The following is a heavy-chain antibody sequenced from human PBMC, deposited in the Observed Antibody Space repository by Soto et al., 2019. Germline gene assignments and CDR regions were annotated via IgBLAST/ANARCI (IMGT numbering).Heavy chain of an antibody. CDR2: ISYDGSNK. CDR3: ASVAAMTRSEPPFDY. Sequence: QVQLVESGGGVVQPGRSLRLSCAASGFTFSSYAMHWVRQAPGKGLEWVAVISYDGSNKYYADSVKGRFTISRDNSKNTLYLQMNSLRAEDTAVYYCASVAAMTRSEPPFDYGGQGTLLTVSS. V-gene: IGHV3-30-3*01. D-gene: IGHD2-15*01. J-gene: IGHJ4*02. CDR1: GFTFSSYA.